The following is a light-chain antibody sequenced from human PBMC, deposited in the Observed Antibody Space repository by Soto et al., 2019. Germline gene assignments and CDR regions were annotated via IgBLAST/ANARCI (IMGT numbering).Light chain of an antibody. CDR1: QSVSSY. CDR3: QRSSSYPRT. V-gene: IGKV3D-15*01. J-gene: IGKJ1*01. CDR2: GAS. Sequence: IGMTQSAANLAVYPMERATLCCSASQSVSSYLAWYQQKPGQAPRLLIYGASTRATGIPARFSGGGSGTEFTLTISCLQSEEFAVYYCQRSSSYPRTVGEVTKVDIK.